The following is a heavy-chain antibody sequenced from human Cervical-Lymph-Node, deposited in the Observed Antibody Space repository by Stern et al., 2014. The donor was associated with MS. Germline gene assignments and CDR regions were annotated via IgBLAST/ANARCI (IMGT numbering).Heavy chain of an antibody. CDR2: IYYTGSA. CDR3: ARGARYSDSSGYYFYFDY. V-gene: IGHV4-31*03. J-gene: IGHJ4*02. D-gene: IGHD3-22*01. CDR1: GGSINSGGYY. Sequence: QLQLQESGPGLVKPSQTLPLTCTVSGGSINSGGYYWSWIRQYPGKGLEWIGYIYYTGSAYSDPSLKSRLSMSIDTSKNQFSLNLNSVTAADTAVYYCARGARYSDSSGYYFYFDYWGQGTLVTVSS.